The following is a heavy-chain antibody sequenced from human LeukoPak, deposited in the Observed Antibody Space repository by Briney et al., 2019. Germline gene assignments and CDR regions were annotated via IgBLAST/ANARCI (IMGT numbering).Heavy chain of an antibody. V-gene: IGHV3-21*01. D-gene: IGHD6-19*01. CDR3: AIDRYSSGWYTFDY. Sequence: GGSLRLSCAASGFTFSNFGINWVRQAPGKGLEWVSSISSSSSYISYADSVKGRFTIPRDNAKNSLDLQMNSLRAEDTAVYYCAIDRYSSGWYTFDYWGQGTLVTVSS. CDR1: GFTFSNFG. CDR2: ISSSSSYI. J-gene: IGHJ4*02.